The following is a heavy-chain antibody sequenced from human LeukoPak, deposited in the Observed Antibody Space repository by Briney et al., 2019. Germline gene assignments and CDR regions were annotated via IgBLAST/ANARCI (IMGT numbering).Heavy chain of an antibody. CDR3: ARVGSSGWYDPLNYYYMDV. CDR1: GGSISSYY. J-gene: IGHJ6*03. V-gene: IGHV4-4*07. Sequence: SETLSLTCTVSGGSISSYYWSWIRQPAGKGLEWIGRIYTSGSTNYNPSLKSRVTMSVDTSKNQFSLKLSSVTAADTAVYYCARVGSSGWYDPLNYYYMDVWGKGTTVTISS. CDR2: IYTSGST. D-gene: IGHD6-19*01.